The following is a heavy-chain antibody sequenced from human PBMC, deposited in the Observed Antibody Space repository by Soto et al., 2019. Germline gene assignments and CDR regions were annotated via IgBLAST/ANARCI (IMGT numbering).Heavy chain of an antibody. CDR3: AKDSSLRHGYLGYVDY. D-gene: IGHD3-16*01. CDR1: GFTFDDYA. J-gene: IGHJ4*02. V-gene: IGHV3-9*01. Sequence: EVQLVESGGGLVQAGRSLRLSCAASGFTFDDYAMHWVRQTPGRGLEWVSGITWNSGTIGYADSVKGRVTISRDNAKNSLYLQISSLRAEDTALYYCAKDSSLRHGYLGYVDYWGQGALVTVSS. CDR2: ITWNSGTI.